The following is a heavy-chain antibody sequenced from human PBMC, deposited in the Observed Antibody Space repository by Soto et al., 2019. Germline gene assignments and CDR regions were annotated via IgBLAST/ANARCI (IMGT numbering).Heavy chain of an antibody. CDR1: GFTFSSYG. CDR3: ARDVENYDILTGLNWFDP. V-gene: IGHV3-33*01. D-gene: IGHD3-9*01. CDR2: IWYDGSNK. Sequence: GGSLRLSCAASGFTFSSYGMHWVRQAPGKGLEWVAVIWYDGSNKYYADTVKGRFTISRDNSKNTLYLKMNSLSAEDTAVYYFARDVENYDILTGLNWFDPWGQGTLVTVSS. J-gene: IGHJ5*02.